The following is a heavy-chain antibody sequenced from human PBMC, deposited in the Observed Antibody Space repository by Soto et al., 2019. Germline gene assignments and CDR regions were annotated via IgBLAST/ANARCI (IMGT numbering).Heavy chain of an antibody. Sequence: GASVKVSCKTSRYTFTSYGISLLRHAPGQGLEWMGWISTYNGNTNYAQKFQGRVTMTTDTSTSTAYMELRSLRSDDTAVYYCARGLSSGWYVRGYYWGQGTLVTVSS. V-gene: IGHV1-18*01. CDR2: ISTYNGNT. CDR1: RYTFTSYG. D-gene: IGHD6-19*01. J-gene: IGHJ4*02. CDR3: ARGLSSGWYVRGYY.